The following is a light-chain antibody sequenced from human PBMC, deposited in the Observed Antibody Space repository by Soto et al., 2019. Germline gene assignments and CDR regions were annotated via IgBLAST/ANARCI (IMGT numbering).Light chain of an antibody. CDR1: SSDVGGYNY. Sequence: QSAPTQPASVSGSPGQSITISCTGTSSDVGGYNYVSWYQQHPGKAPKLMIYDVSNRPSGVSNRFSGSKSGNTASLTISGLQAEDEADYYCSSYTSSSTPCVFGTGTKLTVL. CDR3: SSYTSSSTPCV. J-gene: IGLJ1*01. V-gene: IGLV2-14*01. CDR2: DVS.